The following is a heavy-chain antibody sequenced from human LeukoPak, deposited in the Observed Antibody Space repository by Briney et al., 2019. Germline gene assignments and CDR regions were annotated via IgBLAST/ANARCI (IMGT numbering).Heavy chain of an antibody. D-gene: IGHD2-2*01. CDR2: ISSSSSYI. Sequence: GGSLRLSCAASGFTFSSYSMNWVRQAPGKGLEWVSSISSSSSYIYYADSVKGRFTISRDNAKNSLYLQMNSLRAEDTAVYYCARVVVVVPAAKNRFDPWGQGTLVTVSS. J-gene: IGHJ5*02. CDR1: GFTFSSYS. CDR3: ARVVVVVPAAKNRFDP. V-gene: IGHV3-21*01.